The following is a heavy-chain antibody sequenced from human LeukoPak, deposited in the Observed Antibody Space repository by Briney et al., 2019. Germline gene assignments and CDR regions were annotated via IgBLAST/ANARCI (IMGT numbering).Heavy chain of an antibody. Sequence: GESLKISCKGSGYSFTTYWIGWVRQMPGKGLEWIGIIFPGDSDTTYSPSLQGQVTISADKSINTAYLQWSSLRASDTAMYYCARSRQQLADAFDIWGQGTMVTVSS. J-gene: IGHJ3*02. CDR2: IFPGDSDT. CDR1: GYSFTTYW. CDR3: ARSRQQLADAFDI. V-gene: IGHV5-51*01. D-gene: IGHD6-13*01.